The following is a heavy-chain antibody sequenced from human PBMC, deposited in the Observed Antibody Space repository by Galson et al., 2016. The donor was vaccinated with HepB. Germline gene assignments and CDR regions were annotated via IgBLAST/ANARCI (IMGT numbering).Heavy chain of an antibody. D-gene: IGHD3-9*01. J-gene: IGHJ4*02. CDR1: GFTFRNYH. CDR3: AREPVRLDDLLTGPPKNPDY. V-gene: IGHV3-21*01. Sequence: SLRLSCAGSGFTFRNYHMNWVRQTPGKGLEWVSSISSGSAYKYYADSVKGRFSLFRDNAKNSLYLQMNSLRAEDTAVYYCAREPVRLDDLLTGPPKNPDYWGQGTLVTVSS. CDR2: ISSGSAYK.